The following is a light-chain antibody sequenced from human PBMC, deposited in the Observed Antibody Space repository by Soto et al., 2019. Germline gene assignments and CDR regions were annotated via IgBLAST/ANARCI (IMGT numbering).Light chain of an antibody. J-gene: IGKJ4*01. CDR3: QHDNNWPLT. Sequence: VMRESPVTLSVSPGAGATLSSRASQSVSSKLAWYQQKFGQAPRLLIYGASTRATGIPARFSGSGSGTEFTLTISSLQSEDFALYFCQHDNNWPLTFGGGTKVDI. CDR1: QSVSSK. V-gene: IGKV3-15*01. CDR2: GAS.